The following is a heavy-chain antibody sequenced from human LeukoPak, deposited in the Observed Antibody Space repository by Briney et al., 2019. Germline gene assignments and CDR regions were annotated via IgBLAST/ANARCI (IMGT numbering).Heavy chain of an antibody. J-gene: IGHJ4*02. D-gene: IGHD1-26*01. CDR3: ARDSGSHFDY. Sequence: ASVKVSCKASGGTFSSYAISWVRQAPGQGLEWMGWISTYNGNTNYAQKFRGRVTMTKDTSTNTAYMELRSLRSDDTAVYYCARDSGSHFDYWGQGTLVTVSS. CDR1: GGTFSSYA. V-gene: IGHV1-18*01. CDR2: ISTYNGNT.